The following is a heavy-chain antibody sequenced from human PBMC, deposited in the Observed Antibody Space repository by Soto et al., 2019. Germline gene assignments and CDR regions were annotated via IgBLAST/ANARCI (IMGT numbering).Heavy chain of an antibody. Sequence: HVQLQESGPGLVKPSQTLSLTWTVSGGSIRSGGYYWGWLRQHPGKGLEWIGYIYYSGSTYYNPSLKSRVTISVETSKNQFSLKLSSVTAAYTAVYYGARSPAYWGQGTLVTVSS. CDR2: IYYSGST. J-gene: IGHJ4*02. CDR1: GGSIRSGGYY. V-gene: IGHV4-31*02. CDR3: ARSPAY.